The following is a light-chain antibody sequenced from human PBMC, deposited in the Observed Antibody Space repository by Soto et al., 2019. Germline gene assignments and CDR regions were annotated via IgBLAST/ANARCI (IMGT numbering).Light chain of an antibody. V-gene: IGLV3-21*02. CDR3: QVWDSSRDHFV. CDR2: EDS. J-gene: IGLJ1*01. CDR1: NIGSES. Sequence: SYELTQPPSVSVAPGQTARITCGGNNIGSESVHWYQQKPGQAPVLVLYEDSGRPSGIPERFSGSSSGNTATLTISRVEAGDEDEYYCQVWDSSRDHFVFGTGTKVTVL.